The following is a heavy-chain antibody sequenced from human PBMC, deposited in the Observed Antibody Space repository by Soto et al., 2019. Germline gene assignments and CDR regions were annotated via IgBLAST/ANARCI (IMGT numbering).Heavy chain of an antibody. CDR2: IIPILGIA. CDR1: GGTFSSYT. Sequence: SVKVSCKASGGTFSSYTISWVRQAPGQGLEWMGRIIPILGIANYAQKFQGRVTITADKSTSTAYMELSSLRSEDTAVYYCARESPDYGDYYYYMDVWGKGTTVTVSS. CDR3: ARESPDYGDYYYYMDV. J-gene: IGHJ6*03. D-gene: IGHD4-17*01. V-gene: IGHV1-69*04.